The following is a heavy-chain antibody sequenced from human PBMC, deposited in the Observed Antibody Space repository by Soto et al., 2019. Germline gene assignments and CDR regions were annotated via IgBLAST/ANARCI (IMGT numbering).Heavy chain of an antibody. Sequence: GGSLRLSCAASGFSFSNYWMSWVRQAPGKGLEWVASIKDDGSDEHYADPAKGRFTISRDNAKNSLYLQLNSLRVEDSAVYYCFKDYLGVWGQGTLVTVS. V-gene: IGHV3-7*01. CDR2: IKDDGSDE. CDR1: GFSFSNYW. D-gene: IGHD2-8*01. CDR3: FKDYLGV. J-gene: IGHJ4*02.